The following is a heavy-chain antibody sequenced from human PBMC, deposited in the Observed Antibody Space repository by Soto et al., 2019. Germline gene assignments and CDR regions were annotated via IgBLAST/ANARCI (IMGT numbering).Heavy chain of an antibody. CDR3: ARGATVTQYDY. D-gene: IGHD4-17*01. V-gene: IGHV4-61*01. J-gene: IGHJ4*02. CDR2: GSYSGTT. Sequence: SETLSLTCTVSGVSVSSGSFYWAWIRQPPGKGLEWIGFGSYSGTTNYKPSLKSRVTISVDTSRSQISLKVSSLTAADTAVYYCARGATVTQYDYWGQGTLITVSS. CDR1: GVSVSSGSFY.